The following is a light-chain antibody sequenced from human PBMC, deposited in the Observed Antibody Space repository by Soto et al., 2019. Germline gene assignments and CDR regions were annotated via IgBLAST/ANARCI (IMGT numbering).Light chain of an antibody. CDR3: QQYNNWPAT. CDR1: QSVSSN. J-gene: IGKJ1*01. CDR2: GAS. V-gene: IGKV3-15*01. Sequence: EIVLTQSPATLSLSPGERATLSCWASQSVSSNLAWYQQKPGQAPRLLIYGASTRATGIPARFSGSGSGTEFTLTISSLQSEDFAVYYCQQYNNWPATFGQGTKVDIK.